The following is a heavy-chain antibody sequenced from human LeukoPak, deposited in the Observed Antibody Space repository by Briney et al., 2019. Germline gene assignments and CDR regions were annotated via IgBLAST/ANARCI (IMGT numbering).Heavy chain of an antibody. Sequence: ASVKVSCKASGYTFSIYNMHWVRQAPGQGLEWMGIINPSGGTSYTQKLQGRITMTRDTSTSTLYMELSSLRSEDTAVYYCAREGVAGTGLDFWGQGTLVTVSS. CDR1: GYTFSIYN. J-gene: IGHJ4*02. CDR3: AREGVAGTGLDF. V-gene: IGHV1-46*01. CDR2: INPSGGT. D-gene: IGHD6-13*01.